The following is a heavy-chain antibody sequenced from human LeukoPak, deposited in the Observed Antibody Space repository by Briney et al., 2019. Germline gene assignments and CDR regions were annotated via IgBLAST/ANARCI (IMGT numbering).Heavy chain of an antibody. D-gene: IGHD2-15*01. J-gene: IGHJ4*02. CDR2: IDPNSGGT. Sequence: ASAKVSCKASGYTFTGYYMHWVRQAPGQGLEWMGWIDPNSGGTNYAQKFQGRVTMTRDTSISTAYMELSRLRSDDTAVYYCARDLEDIVVVVAATGFDYWGQGTLVTVSS. V-gene: IGHV1-2*02. CDR1: GYTFTGYY. CDR3: ARDLEDIVVVVAATGFDY.